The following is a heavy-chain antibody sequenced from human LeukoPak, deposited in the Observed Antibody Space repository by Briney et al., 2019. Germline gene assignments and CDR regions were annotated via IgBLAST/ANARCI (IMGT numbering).Heavy chain of an antibody. V-gene: IGHV1-69*13. CDR2: IIPIFGTA. J-gene: IGHJ3*02. CDR1: RGISSVSV. CDR3: ARERPLGVREYRDAFDI. D-gene: IGHD3-16*01. Sequence: SVKVSCMPPRGISSVSVIRSVRQAPGQGLERMGGIIPIFGTANYAQKFQGRVTITADESTSTAYMELSSLRSEDTAVYYRARERPLGVREYRDAFDIWAKGKWSPSLQ.